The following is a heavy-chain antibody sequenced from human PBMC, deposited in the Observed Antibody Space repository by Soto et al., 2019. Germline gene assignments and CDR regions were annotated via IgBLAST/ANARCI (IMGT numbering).Heavy chain of an antibody. V-gene: IGHV3-64*01. D-gene: IGHD5-18*01. J-gene: IGHJ4*02. CDR1: GFTFSRYA. Sequence: EVQLVESGGGLVQPGGSLRLSCAASGFTFSRYAMYWVRQAPGKGLEYVSVISSNGGSTHYANSVKGRFTISRDNSKNTLYLQMGSLRAEDMALYYWARCLGYRYGPEYWGQGTLVSVSS. CDR3: ARCLGYRYGPEY. CDR2: ISSNGGST.